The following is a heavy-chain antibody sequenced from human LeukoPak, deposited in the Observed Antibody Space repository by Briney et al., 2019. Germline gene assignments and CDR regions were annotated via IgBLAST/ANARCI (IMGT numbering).Heavy chain of an antibody. J-gene: IGHJ4*02. D-gene: IGHD4-11*01. CDR3: ARDKATVFDY. Sequence: SETLSLTCSVSGGSISGYYWSWIRQHPGKGLEWIGYIYYSGSTYYNPSLKSRVTISVDTSKNQFSLKLSSVTAADTAVYYCARDKATVFDYWGQGTLVTVSS. CDR1: GGSISGYY. V-gene: IGHV4-59*06. CDR2: IYYSGST.